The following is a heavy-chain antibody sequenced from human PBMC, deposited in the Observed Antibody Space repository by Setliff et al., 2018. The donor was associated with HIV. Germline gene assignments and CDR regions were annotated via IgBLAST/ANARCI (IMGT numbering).Heavy chain of an antibody. J-gene: IGHJ5*02. V-gene: IGHV4-59*08. Sequence: SETLSLTCTVSGGSLSSHYWSWIRQPPGKGLEWIGSNYYSGSTSYNPSLKSRVTISVDTSRNKFSLNLTSVTAEDTAVSYCESRVYYYDGNNFFREEGFDPWGQGTLVTVSS. D-gene: IGHD3-22*01. CDR2: NYYSGST. CDR3: ESRVYYYDGNNFFREEGFDP. CDR1: GGSLSSHY.